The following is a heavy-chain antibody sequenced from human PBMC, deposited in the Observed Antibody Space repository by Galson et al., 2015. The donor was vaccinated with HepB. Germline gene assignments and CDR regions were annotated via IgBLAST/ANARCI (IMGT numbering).Heavy chain of an antibody. D-gene: IGHD3-9*01. J-gene: IGHJ4*02. CDR1: GFTFSTYA. V-gene: IGHV3-23*01. CDR3: AKDLVLRFFDWNSYFDY. Sequence: SLRLSCAASGFTFSTYAMSWVRQAPGKGLEWVSAISGSGGSTYYTDTVRGRFTISRDNSKNTLHLQMNSLRAEDTAVYYCAKDLVLRFFDWNSYFDYWGRGTLVTVSS. CDR2: ISGSGGST.